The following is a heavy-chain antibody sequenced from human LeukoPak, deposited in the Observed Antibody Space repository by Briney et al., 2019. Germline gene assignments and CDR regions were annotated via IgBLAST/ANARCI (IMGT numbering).Heavy chain of an antibody. J-gene: IGHJ6*03. CDR2: MNPNSANT. CDR3: ARGLRPRGTIFGVVNLYYYYMDV. Sequence: ASVKVSCKASGYTFTSYDINWVRQATGQGLEWMGWMNPNSANTGYAQKFQGRVTMTRNTSISTAYMELRSLRSEDTAVYYCARGLRPRGTIFGVVNLYYYYMDVWGKGTTVTVSS. D-gene: IGHD3-3*01. V-gene: IGHV1-8*01. CDR1: GYTFTSYD.